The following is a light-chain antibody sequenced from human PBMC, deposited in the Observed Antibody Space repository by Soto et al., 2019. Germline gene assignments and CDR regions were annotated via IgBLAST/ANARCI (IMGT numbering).Light chain of an antibody. CDR1: QSISTW. V-gene: IGKV1-5*03. CDR3: QQYNPYPLT. Sequence: IQLTQSPSTLSASVGDRVTITCRASQSISTWLAWYQQKPGRAPKLLIYKASSLEGGVPSRFGGSGSGTLFNITISSLHPNDFATYYCQQYNPYPLTFGGGTTVDIK. J-gene: IGKJ4*01. CDR2: KAS.